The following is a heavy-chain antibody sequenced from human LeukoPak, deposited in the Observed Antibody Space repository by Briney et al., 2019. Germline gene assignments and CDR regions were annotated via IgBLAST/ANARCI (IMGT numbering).Heavy chain of an antibody. J-gene: IGHJ4*02. CDR2: INPNSGGT. V-gene: IGHV1-2*02. CDR3: ARGEYSSGWYSSFDY. CDR1: GYTFTSYD. Sequence: ASVKVSCKASGYTFTSYDINWVRQATGQGLEWMGWINPNSGGTNYAQKFQGRVTMTRDTSISTAYMELSRLRSDDTAVYYCARGEYSSGWYSSFDYWGQGTLVTVSS. D-gene: IGHD6-19*01.